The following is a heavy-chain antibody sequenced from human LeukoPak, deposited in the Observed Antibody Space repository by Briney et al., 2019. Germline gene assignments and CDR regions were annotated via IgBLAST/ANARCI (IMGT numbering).Heavy chain of an antibody. CDR3: AKDPEGYNLESYAFDI. CDR2: ISYDGSNK. CDR1: GFTFSSYG. V-gene: IGHV3-30*18. J-gene: IGHJ3*02. D-gene: IGHD5-24*01. Sequence: GGSLRLSCAASGFTFSSYGMHWVRQAPGKGLEWVAVISYDGSNKYYADSVKGRFTISRDNSKNTLYLQMNSLRAEDTAVYYCAKDPEGYNLESYAFDIWGQGTMVTVSS.